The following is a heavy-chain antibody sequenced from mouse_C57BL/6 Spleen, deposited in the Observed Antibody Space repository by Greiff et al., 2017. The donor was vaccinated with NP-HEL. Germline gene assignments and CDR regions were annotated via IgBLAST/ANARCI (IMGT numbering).Heavy chain of an antibody. CDR2: IHPSDSDT. V-gene: IGHV1-74*01. CDR1: GYTFTSYW. D-gene: IGHD2-3*01. J-gene: IGHJ3*01. Sequence: QVQLKEPGAELVKPGASVKVSCKASGYTFTSYWMHWVKQRPGQGLEWIGRIHPSDSDTNYNQKFKGKATLTVDKSSSTAYMQLSSLTSEDSAVYYCATPDGYHLSWFAYWGQGTLVTVSA. CDR3: ATPDGYHLSWFAY.